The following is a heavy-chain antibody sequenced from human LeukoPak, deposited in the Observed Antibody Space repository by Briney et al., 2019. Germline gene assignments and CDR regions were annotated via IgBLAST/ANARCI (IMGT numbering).Heavy chain of an antibody. CDR2: IYYSGNT. CDR1: GGSISSSY. CDR3: ARQTGSGLFILP. D-gene: IGHD3/OR15-3a*01. Sequence: SETLSLTCTVSGGSISSSYWSWIRQPPGKGLEWIGSIYYSGNTYYNASLKSQVSISIDTSKNQFSLRLTSVTAADTAVYYCARQTGSGLFILPGGQGTLVTVSS. V-gene: IGHV4-59*04. J-gene: IGHJ4*02.